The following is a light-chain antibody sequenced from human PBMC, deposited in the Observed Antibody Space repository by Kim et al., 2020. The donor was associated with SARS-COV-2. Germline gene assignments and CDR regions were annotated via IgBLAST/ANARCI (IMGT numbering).Light chain of an antibody. CDR1: QDISNY. Sequence: ASVGDRVTIPCQASQDISNYLNWYQQKPGKAPRLLIYDASNLEIGVPSRFSGSGSGTDFSFTISSLQAEDFATYYCQQHDNLPLTFGGGTKVDIK. CDR3: QQHDNLPLT. J-gene: IGKJ4*01. CDR2: DAS. V-gene: IGKV1-33*01.